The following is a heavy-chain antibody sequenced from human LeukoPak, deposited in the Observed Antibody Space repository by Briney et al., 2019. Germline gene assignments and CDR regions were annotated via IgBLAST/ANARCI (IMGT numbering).Heavy chain of an antibody. V-gene: IGHV3-23*01. J-gene: IGHJ6*02. CDR1: GLTFSSYA. CDR3: AKGGGSSWSRYYYGMDV. Sequence: GGSLRLSCAASGLTFSSYAMSWVRQAPGKGLEWVSAISGSGGSTYYADSVKGRFTISRDNSKNTLYLQMNSLRAEDTAVYYCAKGGGSSWSRYYYGMDVWGQGTTVTVSS. CDR2: ISGSGGST. D-gene: IGHD6-13*01.